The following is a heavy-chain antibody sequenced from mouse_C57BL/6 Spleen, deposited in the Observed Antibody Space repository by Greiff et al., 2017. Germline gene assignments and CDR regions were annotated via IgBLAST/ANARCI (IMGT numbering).Heavy chain of an antibody. J-gene: IGHJ4*01. Sequence: QVQLQQPGTELVKPGASVKLSCKASGYTFTSYWMHWVKQRPGQGLEWIGNINPSNGGTNYNEKFKSKATLTVDTSSSTAYMQLSSLTSEDSAVYYCARGEYYGYGAHEMDYWGQGTTVTVSS. CDR2: INPSNGGT. V-gene: IGHV1-53*01. CDR1: GYTFTSYW. CDR3: ARGEYYGYGAHEMDY. D-gene: IGHD2-2*01.